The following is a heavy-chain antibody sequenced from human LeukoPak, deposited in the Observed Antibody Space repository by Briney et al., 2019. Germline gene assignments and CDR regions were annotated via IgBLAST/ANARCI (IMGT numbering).Heavy chain of an antibody. V-gene: IGHV3-23*01. J-gene: IGHJ6*02. CDR1: GFTFSSYA. D-gene: IGHD4-17*01. Sequence: GGSLRLSCAASGFTFSSYAMSWVRQAPGKGLEWVSTISGSGGRTYFTDSVKGRFTISRDNSKNTLYLQMNSLGAEDTAAYYCAKYQQIYGDSLMDVWGQGTTVTVSS. CDR3: AKYQQIYGDSLMDV. CDR2: ISGSGGRT.